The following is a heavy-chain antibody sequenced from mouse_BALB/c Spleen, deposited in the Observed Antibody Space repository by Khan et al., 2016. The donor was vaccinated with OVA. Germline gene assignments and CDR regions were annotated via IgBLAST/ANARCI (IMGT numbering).Heavy chain of an antibody. CDR2: ISYSGNT. Sequence: EVQLQESGPGLVKPSQSLSLTCTVTGYSITSEYTWNWIRQFPGNKLEWMGFISYSGNTRYNPSLKSRISITRDTSKNQSFLQLNFVTSEDTATYYCARKDYYDYDPFPYWGQGTLVTVSA. CDR1: GYSITSEYT. D-gene: IGHD2-4*01. V-gene: IGHV3-2*02. J-gene: IGHJ3*01. CDR3: ARKDYYDYDPFPY.